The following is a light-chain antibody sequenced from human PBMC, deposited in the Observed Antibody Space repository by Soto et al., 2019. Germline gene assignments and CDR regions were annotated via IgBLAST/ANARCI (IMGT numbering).Light chain of an antibody. CDR1: QGIGND. Sequence: AIPMTQSPSSLSASVGDRVTITCRASQGIGNDLGWYQQKPAKAPKLLIYAASSLQSGVPSRFSGSGSGTDFTLTISSLQPEDFATYYCLQDYSYPYTFGQGTKLEIK. V-gene: IGKV1-6*02. J-gene: IGKJ2*01. CDR3: LQDYSYPYT. CDR2: AAS.